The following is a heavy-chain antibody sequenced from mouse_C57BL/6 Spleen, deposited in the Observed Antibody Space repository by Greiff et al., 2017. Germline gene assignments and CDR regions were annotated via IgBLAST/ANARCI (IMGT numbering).Heavy chain of an antibody. CDR2: IHPNSGST. V-gene: IGHV1-64*01. CDR1: GYTFTSYW. J-gene: IGHJ2*01. CDR3: AREGVYYGSSPY. Sequence: VQLQQPGAELVKPGASVKLSCKASGYTFTSYWMHWVKQRPGQGLEWIGMIHPNSGSTNYNEKFKSKATLTVDKSSSTAYMQLSSLTSEDSAVYYCAREGVYYGSSPYWGQGTTLTVSS. D-gene: IGHD1-1*01.